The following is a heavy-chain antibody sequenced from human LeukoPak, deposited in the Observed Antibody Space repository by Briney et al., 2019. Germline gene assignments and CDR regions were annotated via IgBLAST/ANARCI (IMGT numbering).Heavy chain of an antibody. V-gene: IGHV3-48*03. CDR2: ISSSGSTI. CDR3: ARSYSSGWFYFDY. Sequence: PGGSLRLSCAASGFTFSSYEMNWVRQAPGKGLEWVSYISSSGSTIYYADSVKGRFTISRDNAKNSLYPQMNSLRDEDTAVYSCARSYSSGWFYFDYWGQGTLVTVSS. J-gene: IGHJ4*02. CDR1: GFTFSSYE. D-gene: IGHD6-19*01.